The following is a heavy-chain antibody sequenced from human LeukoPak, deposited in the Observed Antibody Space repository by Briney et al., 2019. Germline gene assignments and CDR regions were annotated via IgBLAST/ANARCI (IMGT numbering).Heavy chain of an antibody. CDR1: EFTFSSYA. CDR3: ARMRAVGATKKFDY. V-gene: IGHV3-30*03. J-gene: IGHJ4*02. CDR2: ILYDGSNK. Sequence: GSLRLSCAASEFTFSSYAMHWVRQAPGKGLEWVAVILYDGSNKKYADSVKGRFTISRDNTKNSLYLQVNSLRAEDTAVYYCARMRAVGATKKFDYWGQGTLVTVSS. D-gene: IGHD1-26*01.